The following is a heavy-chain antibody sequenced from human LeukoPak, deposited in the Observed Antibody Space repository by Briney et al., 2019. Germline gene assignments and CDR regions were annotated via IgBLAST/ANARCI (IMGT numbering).Heavy chain of an antibody. CDR2: IKQDGREK. J-gene: IGHJ4*02. V-gene: IGHV3-7*01. D-gene: IGHD6-13*01. CDR1: GFTFSSNW. CDR3: ASSGDRFGHHLVDY. Sequence: PGGSLRLSCAASGFTFSSNWMSWVRQAPGKGLEWVANIKQDGREKYYVDCVTSRFTISRDNAKNSLYLQMNSLRAEDTAVYYCASSGDRFGHHLVDYWGQGTLVTVSS.